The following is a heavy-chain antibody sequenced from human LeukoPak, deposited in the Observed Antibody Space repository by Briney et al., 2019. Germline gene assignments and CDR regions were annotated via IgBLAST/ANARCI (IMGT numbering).Heavy chain of an antibody. Sequence: SETLSLTCTVSGGSISSSSYYWGWTRRPPGKGLEWIGSIYYSGSTYYNPSLKSRVTMSVDTSKNQFSLKLSSVTAADTAVYYCARELPAAISYYMDVWGKGTTVTVSS. V-gene: IGHV4-39*07. CDR2: IYYSGST. J-gene: IGHJ6*03. D-gene: IGHD2-2*02. CDR3: ARELPAAISYYMDV. CDR1: GGSISSSSYY.